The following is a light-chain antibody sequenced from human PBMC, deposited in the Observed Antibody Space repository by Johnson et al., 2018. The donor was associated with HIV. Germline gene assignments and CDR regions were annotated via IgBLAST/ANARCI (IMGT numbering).Light chain of an antibody. CDR3: GTWDSSLSAYV. V-gene: IGLV1-51*01. Sequence: QSVLTQPPSVSAAPGQKVTISCSGSSSNIGNNYVSWYQQLPGTAPKLLIYDNNKRPSGIPDRFSVSKSGTSATLGITGLQTGDEADYYCGTWDSSLSAYVIGTGTKVTVL. CDR1: SSNIGNNY. CDR2: DNN. J-gene: IGLJ1*01.